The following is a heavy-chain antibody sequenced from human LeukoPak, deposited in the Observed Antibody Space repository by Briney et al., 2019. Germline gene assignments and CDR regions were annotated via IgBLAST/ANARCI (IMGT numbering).Heavy chain of an antibody. D-gene: IGHD2-8*01. V-gene: IGHV3-11*01. Sequence: GGSLRLSCAASGFTFSDYYMSWIRQAPGKGLEWVSYISSSDSTIYYADSVKGRFTISRDNAKNSLYLQMNSLRAEDTAVYYCARDSPYCTNGVCVNWFDPWGQGTLVTVSS. CDR2: ISSSDSTI. CDR1: GFTFSDYY. CDR3: ARDSPYCTNGVCVNWFDP. J-gene: IGHJ5*02.